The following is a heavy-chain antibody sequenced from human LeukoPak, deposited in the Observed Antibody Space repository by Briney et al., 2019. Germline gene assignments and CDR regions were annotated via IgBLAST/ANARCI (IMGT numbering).Heavy chain of an antibody. J-gene: IGHJ5*02. CDR3: AAGIAAAGFNWFDP. CDR1: GYTLTELS. V-gene: IGHV1-24*01. Sequence: ASVKVSCKASGYTLTELSMHWVRQAPGKGLEWMGGFDPEDGETIYAQKFQGRVTMTEDTSTDTAYVELSSLRSEDTAVYYCAAGIAAAGFNWFDPWGQGTLVTVSS. D-gene: IGHD6-13*01. CDR2: FDPEDGET.